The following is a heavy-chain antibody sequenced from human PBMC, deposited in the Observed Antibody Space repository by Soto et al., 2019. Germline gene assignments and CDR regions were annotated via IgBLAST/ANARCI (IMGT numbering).Heavy chain of an antibody. V-gene: IGHV3-48*02. CDR3: VREDILGVRSFDY. Sequence: EVQLVESGGGLVQWGGSLRRSCAASGFTFSGYSVNWVRQAPGKGLEWVSYISSGSKTIYYAESVKGRFTVSRDNARNSQYLQMNSVRDEDTAVYYCVREDILGVRSFDYWGQGTLVTVSS. CDR2: ISSGSKTI. CDR1: GFTFSGYS. J-gene: IGHJ4*02. D-gene: IGHD3-9*01.